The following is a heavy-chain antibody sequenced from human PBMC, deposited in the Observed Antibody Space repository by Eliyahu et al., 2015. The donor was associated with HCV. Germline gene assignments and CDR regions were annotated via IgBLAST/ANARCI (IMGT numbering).Heavy chain of an antibody. J-gene: IGHJ4*02. CDR2: XWYDGXNK. D-gene: IGHD4-23*01. CDR3: ARDLAPTVVALGDIDF. CDR1: GFTFSRXG. V-gene: IGHV3-33*01. Sequence: QVQLVESGGGVVEPGKSLRLSCAASGFTFSRXGMHWVRPAXGKGLEXXAVXWYDGXNKFYPXSVKXRFTISRDNSKSTLYLQMNSLRADDTAVYYCARDLAPTVVALGDIDFWGQGTQV.